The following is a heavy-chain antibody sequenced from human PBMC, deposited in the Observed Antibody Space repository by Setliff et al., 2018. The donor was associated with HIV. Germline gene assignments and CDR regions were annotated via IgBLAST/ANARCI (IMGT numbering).Heavy chain of an antibody. CDR2: IYYSGST. CDR1: GGSISSGNYY. J-gene: IGHJ5*02. CDR3: AREGARHYGSGRYHSWFDP. V-gene: IGHV4-31*03. D-gene: IGHD3-10*01. Sequence: LSLTCTVSGGSISSGNYYWSWIRQHPGKGLEWIGYIYYSGSTYYNPSLKSRVTMSVDTSKNQFSLKLSSVTAADTAVYYCAREGARHYGSGRYHSWFDPWGQGTQVTVSS.